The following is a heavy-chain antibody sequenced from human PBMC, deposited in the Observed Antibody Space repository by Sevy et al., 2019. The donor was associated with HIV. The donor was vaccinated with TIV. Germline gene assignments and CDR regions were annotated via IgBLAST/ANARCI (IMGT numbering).Heavy chain of an antibody. Sequence: SETLSLTCTVSGVSISGGAYYWGWIRQPPGKGLEWIGSISYTGSTYYNPSLKSRVTISVDTSKNQFSLKLTSVTAADTAVCYCARRGDNNWFDPWGQGTLVTVSS. V-gene: IGHV4-39*01. CDR2: ISYTGST. D-gene: IGHD2-15*01. CDR1: GVSISGGAYY. CDR3: ARRGDNNWFDP. J-gene: IGHJ5*02.